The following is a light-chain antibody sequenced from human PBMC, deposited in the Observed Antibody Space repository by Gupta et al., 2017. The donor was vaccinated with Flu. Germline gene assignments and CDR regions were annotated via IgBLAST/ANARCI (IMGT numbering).Light chain of an antibody. V-gene: IGLV8-61*01. J-gene: IGLJ3*02. Sequence: QTVVTQESSFSVSPGGTVTLTCGLSSGSVSTSDYPSWYQQTPGQAPRTLIDSTNTRSSGVPDRFSGSILGNKAALTITGAQADDESDYYCVLYMGSGIGVFGGGTKLTVL. CDR2: STN. CDR1: SGSVSTSDY. CDR3: VLYMGSGIGV.